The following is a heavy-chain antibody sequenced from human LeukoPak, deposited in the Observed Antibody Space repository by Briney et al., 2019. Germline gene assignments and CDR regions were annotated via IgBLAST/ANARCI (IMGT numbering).Heavy chain of an antibody. V-gene: IGHV1-24*01. CDR2: FDPEDGET. Sequence: ASVKVSCKVSGYTLTELSMHWVRQAPGKGLEWMGGFDPEDGETIYAQKFQGRVTMTEDTSADTAYMELSSLRSEDTAVYYCATDGYRYSSSWYVGGWFDPWGQGTLVTVSS. D-gene: IGHD6-13*01. J-gene: IGHJ5*02. CDR1: GYTLTELS. CDR3: ATDGYRYSSSWYVGGWFDP.